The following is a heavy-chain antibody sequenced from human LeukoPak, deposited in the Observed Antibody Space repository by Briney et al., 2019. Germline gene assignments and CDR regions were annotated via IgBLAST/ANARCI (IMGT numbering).Heavy chain of an antibody. J-gene: IGHJ4*02. Sequence: PGGSLRLSCAVSGFAFSSYGMHWVRQAPGKGLEWVTFIRYDGSNKYYADSVKGRFTISRDNSKNTLYLQMNSLRVEDTAVYYCAKDVYGAYDYCGQGTLVTVSS. D-gene: IGHD5/OR15-5a*01. CDR1: GFAFSSYG. V-gene: IGHV3-30*02. CDR2: IRYDGSNK. CDR3: AKDVYGAYDY.